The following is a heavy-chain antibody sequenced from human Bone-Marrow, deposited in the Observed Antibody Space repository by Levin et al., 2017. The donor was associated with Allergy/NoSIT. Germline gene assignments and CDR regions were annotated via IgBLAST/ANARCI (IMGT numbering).Heavy chain of an antibody. CDR1: GFTFSSYG. J-gene: IGHJ4*02. CDR2: ISYDGSNK. V-gene: IGHV3-30*18. CDR3: AKDRED. D-gene: IGHD1-26*01. Sequence: GGSLRLSCAASGFTFSSYGMHWVRQAPGKGLEWVAVISYDGSNKYYADSVKGRFTISRDNSKNTLYLQMNSLRAEDTAVYYCAKDREDWGQGTLVTVSS.